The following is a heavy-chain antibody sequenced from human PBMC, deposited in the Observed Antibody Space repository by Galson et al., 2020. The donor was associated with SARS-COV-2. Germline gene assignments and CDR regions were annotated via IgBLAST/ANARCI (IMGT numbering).Heavy chain of an antibody. J-gene: IGHJ6*02. V-gene: IGHV3-30*03. CDR2: ISYDGSNK. D-gene: IGHD3-10*01. CDR3: ARVATLWFGAYGMDV. Sequence: GESLKISCAASGFTFSSYGLHWVRQIPGKGLEWVAVISYDGSNKFYAESVKGRFTISRDHSKNTLYLQMNSLRVEGTAVYYCARVATLWFGAYGMDVWGQGTTVTVSS. CDR1: GFTFSSYG.